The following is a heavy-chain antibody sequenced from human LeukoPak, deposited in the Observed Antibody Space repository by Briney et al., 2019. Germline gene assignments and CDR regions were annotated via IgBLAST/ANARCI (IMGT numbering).Heavy chain of an antibody. CDR3: AEIYSSGWASDY. Sequence: SETLSLTCAVSGGSISSSNWWSWVRQPPGKGLEWIGEIYHRGSTNYNPSLKSRVTISVDKSKNQFSLKLSSVTAADTAVYYCAEIYSSGWASDYWGQGTLVTVSP. CDR1: GGSISSSNW. D-gene: IGHD6-19*01. V-gene: IGHV4-4*02. J-gene: IGHJ4*02. CDR2: IYHRGST.